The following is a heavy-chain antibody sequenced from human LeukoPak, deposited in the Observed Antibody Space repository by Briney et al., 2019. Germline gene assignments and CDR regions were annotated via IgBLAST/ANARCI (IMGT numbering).Heavy chain of an antibody. CDR2: IYYSGST. CDR3: ARARTAYCSGGSCYPYYFDY. D-gene: IGHD2-15*01. V-gene: IGHV4-59*01. J-gene: IGHJ4*02. Sequence: PSETLSLTCTVSGGSISSYYRSWIRQPPGKGLEWIGYIYYSGSTNYNPSLKSRVTISVDTSKNQFSLKLSSVDTAVYYCARARTAYCSGGSCYPYYFDYWGQGTLVTVSS. CDR1: GGSISSYY.